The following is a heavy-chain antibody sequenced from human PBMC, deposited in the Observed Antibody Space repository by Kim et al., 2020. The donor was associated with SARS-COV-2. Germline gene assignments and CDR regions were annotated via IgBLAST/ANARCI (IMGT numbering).Heavy chain of an antibody. CDR3: ARVTKQQLVQSPYYYYGMDV. CDR1: GGSFSGYY. Sequence: SETLSLTCAVYGGSFSGYYWSWIRQPPGKGLEWIGEINHSGSTNYNPSLKSRVTISVDTSKNQFSLKLSSVTAADTAVYYCARVTKQQLVQSPYYYYGMDVWGQGTTVTVSS. D-gene: IGHD6-13*01. J-gene: IGHJ6*02. CDR2: INHSGST. V-gene: IGHV4-34*01.